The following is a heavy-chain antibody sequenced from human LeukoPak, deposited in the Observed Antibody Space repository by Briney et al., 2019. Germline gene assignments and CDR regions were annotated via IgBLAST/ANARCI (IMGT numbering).Heavy chain of an antibody. CDR1: GGSIGSYY. Sequence: SEALSLTCTVSGGSIGSYYWCWIRQPPGKGLEWIGYIYYSGSTNYNPSLKSRVTISVDTSKNQFSLKLSSVTAADTAVYHCARESRTSGYSNFYFDYWGQGTLVTVSS. V-gene: IGHV4-59*01. J-gene: IGHJ4*02. CDR2: IYYSGST. D-gene: IGHD3-22*01. CDR3: ARESRTSGYSNFYFDY.